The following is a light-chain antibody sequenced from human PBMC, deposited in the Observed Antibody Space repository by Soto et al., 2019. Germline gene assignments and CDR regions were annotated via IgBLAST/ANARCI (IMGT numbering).Light chain of an antibody. CDR1: SSNIGAGHD. Sequence: QSVLTQPPSVSGAPGQRVTISCTGSSSNIGAGHDVHWYQHLPGTAPKLLIYSNNQRPSGVPDRFSGSKSGTSASLAISGLQSEDEADYYCAAWDDSLNGPVFGGGTKLTVL. V-gene: IGLV1-44*01. CDR2: SNN. CDR3: AAWDDSLNGPV. J-gene: IGLJ3*02.